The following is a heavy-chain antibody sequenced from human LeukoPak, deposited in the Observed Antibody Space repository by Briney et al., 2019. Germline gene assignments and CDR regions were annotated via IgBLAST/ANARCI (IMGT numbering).Heavy chain of an antibody. V-gene: IGHV4-59*01. CDR3: AREGTAGTNLNWFDP. CDR2: ISYSGST. CDR1: GGSISSYY. D-gene: IGHD1-1*01. J-gene: IGHJ5*02. Sequence: SETLSLTCTVSGGSISSYYWCWIRQPPGKGLEWIGYISYSGSTNFNPSLKSQVTISVDTSKNQFSLKLSSVTAADTAVYYCAREGTAGTNLNWFDPWGQGTLVTVSS.